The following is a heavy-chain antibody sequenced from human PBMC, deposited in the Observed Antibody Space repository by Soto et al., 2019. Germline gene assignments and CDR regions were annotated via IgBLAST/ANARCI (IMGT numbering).Heavy chain of an antibody. V-gene: IGHV4-39*01. CDR3: ASIYGGEAFDI. CDR2: IYYSGST. J-gene: IGHJ3*02. Sequence: QLQLQESGPGLVKPSETLSLTCTVSGGSISSSSYYWGWIRQPPGKGLEWIGSIYYSGSTYYNPSLKSRVTISVDTSKNQFSLKLSSVTAADTAVYYCASIYGGEAFDIWGQGTMVTVSS. D-gene: IGHD4-17*01. CDR1: GGSISSSSYY.